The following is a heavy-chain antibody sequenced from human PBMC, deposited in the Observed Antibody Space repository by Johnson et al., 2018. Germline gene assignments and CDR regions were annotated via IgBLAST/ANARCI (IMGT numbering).Heavy chain of an antibody. CDR3: ARDVGWFDGFDI. J-gene: IGHJ3*02. CDR2: ISYDGSNK. CDR1: GFTFSSYA. Sequence: VQLVQSGGGVVQPGRSLRLSCAASGFTFSSYAMHWVRQAPGKGLEWVAVISYDGSNKYYADSVKGRFTISRDNSKNTLYLQMNSLRAEDTAVYYCARDVGWFDGFDIWGQGKMVTVSS. D-gene: IGHD3-3*01. V-gene: IGHV3-30-3*01.